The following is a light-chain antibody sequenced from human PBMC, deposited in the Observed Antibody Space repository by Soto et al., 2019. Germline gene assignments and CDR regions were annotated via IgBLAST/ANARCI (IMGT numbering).Light chain of an antibody. CDR2: DAS. CDR1: QSITTF. Sequence: DIQMTQSPSTLSASIGRRVTITCRASQSITTFLAWYQQKPGKAPQILIYDASKLEPGVPSRLSGGGSGTEFTLTISSLQPDDFATYYCQQYSTYPLTFGGGTKVAI. J-gene: IGKJ4*01. CDR3: QQYSTYPLT. V-gene: IGKV1-5*01.